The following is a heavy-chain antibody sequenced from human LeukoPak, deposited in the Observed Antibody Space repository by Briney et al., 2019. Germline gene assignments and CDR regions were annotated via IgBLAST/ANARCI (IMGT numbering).Heavy chain of an antibody. D-gene: IGHD3-16*01. Sequence: GGSLRLSCSVSGFTFNRYAMHWVRQAPGKGLEDISAISNDGRTTYYADSVKGRFTVSRDYSKNTLFLQMSSLRPDDTAVYSCVRLSDGGFDYWGQGTLVTVSS. J-gene: IGHJ4*02. CDR2: ISNDGRTT. V-gene: IGHV3-64D*06. CDR3: VRLSDGGFDY. CDR1: GFTFNRYA.